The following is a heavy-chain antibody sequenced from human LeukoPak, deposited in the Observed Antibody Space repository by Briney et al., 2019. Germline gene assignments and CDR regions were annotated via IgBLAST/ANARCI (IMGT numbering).Heavy chain of an antibody. CDR3: ARDERYYYDSSGCLQH. Sequence: GGSLRLSCAASGFTFSSYAMSWVRQAPGKGLEWVSAISGSGGSTYYADSVKGRFTISRDNSKNTLYLQMNSLRAEDTAVYYCARDERYYYDSSGCLQHWGQGTLVTVSS. CDR2: ISGSGGST. V-gene: IGHV3-23*01. D-gene: IGHD3-22*01. J-gene: IGHJ1*01. CDR1: GFTFSSYA.